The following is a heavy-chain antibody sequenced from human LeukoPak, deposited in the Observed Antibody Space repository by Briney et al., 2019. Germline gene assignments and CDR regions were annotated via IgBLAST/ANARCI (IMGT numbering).Heavy chain of an antibody. CDR1: GFTFSSYG. CDR3: AKFSAYYYDSSGYFDY. CDR2: ISGSGGST. D-gene: IGHD3-22*01. V-gene: IGHV3-23*01. J-gene: IGHJ4*02. Sequence: PGGSLRLSCAASGFTFSSYGMHWVRQAPGKGLEWVSAISGSGGSTYYADSVKGRFTISRDNSKNTLYLQMNSLRAEDTAVYYCAKFSAYYYDSSGYFDYWGQGTLVTVSS.